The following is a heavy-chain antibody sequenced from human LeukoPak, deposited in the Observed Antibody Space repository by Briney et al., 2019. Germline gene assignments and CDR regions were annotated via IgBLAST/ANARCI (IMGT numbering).Heavy chain of an antibody. CDR1: GGSISSYC. D-gene: IGHD2-15*01. CDR3: ARAGWTNPYYFDY. J-gene: IGHJ4*02. V-gene: IGHV4-59*08. Sequence: SETLSLTCTVSGGSISSYCWSWIRQPPGKGLEWIGYIYYSGSTNYNPSLKGRVTISVDTSKNQFSLKLSPVTAADTAVYYCARAGWTNPYYFDYWGQGTLVTVSS. CDR2: IYYSGST.